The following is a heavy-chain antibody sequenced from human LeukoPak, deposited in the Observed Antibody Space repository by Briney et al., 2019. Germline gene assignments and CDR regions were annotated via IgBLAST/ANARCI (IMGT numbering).Heavy chain of an antibody. Sequence: GGSLRLSCAASGFTFTSYGMSWVRQAPGKGLEWVANIKQDGSEKYYVDSVKGRFTISRDNAKNSLYLQMNSLRAEDTAVYYCASYGGSYYGYWGQGTLVTVSS. V-gene: IGHV3-7*01. CDR1: GFTFTSYG. CDR3: ASYGGSYYGY. D-gene: IGHD1-26*01. J-gene: IGHJ4*02. CDR2: IKQDGSEK.